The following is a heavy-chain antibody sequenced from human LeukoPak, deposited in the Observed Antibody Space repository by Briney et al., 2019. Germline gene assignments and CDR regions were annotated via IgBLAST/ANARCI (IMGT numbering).Heavy chain of an antibody. Sequence: SETLSLTCTVSGVSISSFYWSWIRQPAGKGLEWIGRIYVGGRTNYNPSLKSRVTMSLDTSKNQISLKVNSVTAADTAVYYCARESYSSSYLFDFWGQGTLVTVSS. D-gene: IGHD6-6*01. CDR3: ARESYSSSYLFDF. J-gene: IGHJ4*02. V-gene: IGHV4-4*07. CDR1: GVSISSFY. CDR2: IYVGGRT.